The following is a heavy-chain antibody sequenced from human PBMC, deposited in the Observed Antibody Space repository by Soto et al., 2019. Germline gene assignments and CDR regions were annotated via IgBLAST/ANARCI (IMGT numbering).Heavy chain of an antibody. CDR2: INPNSGGT. CDR1: GYTFTGYY. J-gene: IGHJ3*02. Sequence: ASVKVSCKASGYTFTGYYMHWVRQAPGQGLEWMGWINPNSGGTNYAQKFQGWVTMTRDTSISTAYMELSRLRSDDTAVYYCAREGKLVEDTAMVDAFDIWGQGTMVTVSS. CDR3: AREGKLVEDTAMVDAFDI. V-gene: IGHV1-2*04. D-gene: IGHD5-18*01.